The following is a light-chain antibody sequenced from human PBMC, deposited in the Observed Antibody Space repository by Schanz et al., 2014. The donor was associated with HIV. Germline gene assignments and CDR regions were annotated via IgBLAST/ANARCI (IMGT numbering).Light chain of an antibody. V-gene: IGKV3-15*01. Sequence: EIVMTQFPVTLSVSPGERATLSCRASQSVHSNLAWYQQKPGQAPRLLIYGASTRATGIPARFSGSGSGTEFTLTISSLQSEDFAVFYCQQYGSLPITFGQGTRLEIK. CDR2: GAS. J-gene: IGKJ5*01. CDR1: QSVHSN. CDR3: QQYGSLPIT.